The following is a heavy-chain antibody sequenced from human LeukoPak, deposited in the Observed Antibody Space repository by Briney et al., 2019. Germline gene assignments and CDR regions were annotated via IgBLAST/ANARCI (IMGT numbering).Heavy chain of an antibody. V-gene: IGHV3-20*04. D-gene: IGHD3-10*01. Sequence: GGSLRLSCAASGSTFDDYGMSWVRQAPGKGLKWVSGLNWNGGNTGYADSVKGRFTISRDNAKNSLYLQMNSLRAEDTALYYCARGRYGSGNYYNVPFDYWGQGTLVTVSS. CDR2: LNWNGGNT. J-gene: IGHJ4*02. CDR3: ARGRYGSGNYYNVPFDY. CDR1: GSTFDDYG.